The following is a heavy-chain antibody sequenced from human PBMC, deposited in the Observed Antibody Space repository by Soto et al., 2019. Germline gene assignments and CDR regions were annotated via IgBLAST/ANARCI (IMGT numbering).Heavy chain of an antibody. V-gene: IGHV3-23*01. CDR1: GFTFSSYA. J-gene: IGHJ1*01. CDR3: AKTIVVVTAITEYFQH. CDR2: ISGSGGST. Sequence: EVQLLESGGGLVQPGGSLRLSCAASGFTFSSYAMSWVRQAPGKGLEWVSAISGSGGSTYYADSVKGRFTISRDNSKNTLYLQMNSLRAEDTAVYYCAKTIVVVTAITEYFQHWGQGTLVTVSS. D-gene: IGHD2-21*02.